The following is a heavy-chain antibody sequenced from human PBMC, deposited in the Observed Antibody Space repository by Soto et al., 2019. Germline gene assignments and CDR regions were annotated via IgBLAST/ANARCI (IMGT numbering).Heavy chain of an antibody. CDR2: IYYSGST. CDR1: GGSISSGGYY. Sequence: SETVSVTCTVSGGSISSGGYYWSWIRQHPGKGLEWIGYIYYSGSTYYNPSLKSRVTISVDTSKNQFSLKLSSVTAADTAVYYCARDRMAPKRDYGFDIWGQGTMGTVSS. CDR3: ARDRMAPKRDYGFDI. J-gene: IGHJ3*02. V-gene: IGHV4-31*03. D-gene: IGHD5-12*01.